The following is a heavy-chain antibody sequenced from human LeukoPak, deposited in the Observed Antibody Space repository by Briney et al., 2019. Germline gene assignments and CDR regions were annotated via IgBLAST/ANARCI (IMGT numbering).Heavy chain of an antibody. V-gene: IGHV3-13*01. CDR1: GFTFSSFD. CDR2: IGTASDT. J-gene: IGHJ6*03. CDR3: ARGPPRGKYYYMDV. Sequence: GGSLRLSCAASGFTFSSFDMHWVRQPTGQGLEWVSTIGTASDTYYSGSVEGRFTLSRDKAKNSLYLQMNSLTAGDTAVYYCARGPPRGKYYYMDVWGKGTTVTVSS. D-gene: IGHD1-1*01.